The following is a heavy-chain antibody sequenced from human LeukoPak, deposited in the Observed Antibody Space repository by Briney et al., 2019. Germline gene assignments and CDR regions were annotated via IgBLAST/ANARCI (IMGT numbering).Heavy chain of an antibody. J-gene: IGHJ4*02. CDR2: ISSGGGST. CDR1: GFTFRAYG. CDR3: AKGGAGSIFDY. D-gene: IGHD1-26*01. V-gene: IGHV3-23*01. Sequence: GGSLRLSCAASGFTFRAYGMRWVRQARGKGVEGGSAISSGGGSTYYADSVKGRFTISRDNYKNTMYLQMNSLRAEDTAVYYCAKGGAGSIFDYWGQGTLVTVSS.